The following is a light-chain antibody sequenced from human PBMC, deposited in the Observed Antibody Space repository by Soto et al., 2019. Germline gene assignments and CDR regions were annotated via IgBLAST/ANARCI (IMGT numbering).Light chain of an antibody. CDR2: EGT. J-gene: IGLJ3*02. Sequence: QSALTQPASVSGSPGQSITISCTGTSSDVGIYKFVSWYQQHQGKVPTLMIHEGTKRPSGVSNRFSGSKSGNTATLTISGLQPEDEANYDCGAYAGTCFLVFGVGTKVTVL. CDR3: GAYAGTCFLV. V-gene: IGLV2-23*01. CDR1: SSDVGIYKF.